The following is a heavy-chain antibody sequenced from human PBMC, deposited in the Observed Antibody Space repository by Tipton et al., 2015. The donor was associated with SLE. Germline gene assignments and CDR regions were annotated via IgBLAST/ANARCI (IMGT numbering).Heavy chain of an antibody. V-gene: IGHV4-30-4*01. J-gene: IGHJ4*02. CDR1: GGSINSGDHY. Sequence: TLSLTCTVSGGSINSGDHYWSWIRQPPGKGLEWIGHIYYSGSVYYNPSLKSRVFMSVDSSKNQFSLRLTSVTAADTAVYYCTKDHGSNWYSAYWGQGTLVTVSS. CDR2: IYYSGSV. CDR3: TKDHGSNWYSAY. D-gene: IGHD6-13*01.